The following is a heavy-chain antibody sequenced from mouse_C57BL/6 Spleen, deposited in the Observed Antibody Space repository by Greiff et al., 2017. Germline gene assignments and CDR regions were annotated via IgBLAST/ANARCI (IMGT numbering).Heavy chain of an antibody. CDR3: ARRDSSYLYYFDY. CDR1: GFTFSSYA. Sequence: EVQLQESGGGLVKPGGSLKLSCAASGFTFSSYAMSWVRQTPEKRLEWVATISDGGSYTYYPDNVKGRFTISRDNAKNNLYLQMSHLKSEDTALYYCARRDSSYLYYFDYWGQGTTLTVSS. V-gene: IGHV5-4*01. CDR2: ISDGGSYT. J-gene: IGHJ2*01. D-gene: IGHD1-1*01.